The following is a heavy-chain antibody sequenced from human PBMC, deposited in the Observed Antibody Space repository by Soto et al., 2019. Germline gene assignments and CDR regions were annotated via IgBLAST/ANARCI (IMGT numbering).Heavy chain of an antibody. CDR1: GFRFSDHY. CDR3: VRAGTGFQLDF. D-gene: IGHD3-9*01. CDR2: VRNKANSYTA. V-gene: IGHV3-72*01. Sequence: PGGSLRLSCAASGFRFSDHYMDWVRQASGKGLEWVGRVRNKANSYTAEYAASVKGRFTVSRDDSKNSVYLEMNSLKIEDTALYYCVRAGTGFQLDFWGQGTLVTVSS. J-gene: IGHJ4*02.